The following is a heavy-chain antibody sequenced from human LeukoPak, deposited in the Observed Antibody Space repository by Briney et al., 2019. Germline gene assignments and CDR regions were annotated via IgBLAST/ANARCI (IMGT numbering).Heavy chain of an antibody. CDR3: ARGRRTTVHFDY. D-gene: IGHD4-17*01. J-gene: IGHJ4*02. CDR2: ISSSSSYI. V-gene: IGHV3-21*01. Sequence: GGSLRLPCAASGFTFSSYSMNWVRQAPGKGLEWVSSISSSSSYIYYADSVKGRFTISRDNAKNSLYLQMNSLRAEDTAVYYCARGRRTTVHFDYWGQGTLVTVSS. CDR1: GFTFSSYS.